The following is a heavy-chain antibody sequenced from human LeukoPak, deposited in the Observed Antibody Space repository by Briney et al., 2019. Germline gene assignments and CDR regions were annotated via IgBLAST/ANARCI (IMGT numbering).Heavy chain of an antibody. D-gene: IGHD6-19*01. CDR3: ARNEGIVVAGTWFDN. Sequence: PSETLSLNCAGSGFSISGGYYWVWIRQPPGKGLEWIGSVYCNGNTLFNTSLKSRVTLSVDSSKNQFSLRLSSVTAADTARYYCARNEGIVVAGTWFDNWGQGTLVIVSS. V-gene: IGHV4-38-2*01. CDR1: GFSISGGYY. CDR2: VYCNGNT. J-gene: IGHJ4*02.